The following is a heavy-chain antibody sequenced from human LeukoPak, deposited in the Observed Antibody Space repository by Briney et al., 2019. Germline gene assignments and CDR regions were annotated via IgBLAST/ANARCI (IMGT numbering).Heavy chain of an antibody. Sequence: PGGSLRLSCAASGFTFSSYAMSWVRQAPGKGLEWVSAISGSGGSTYYADSVKGRFTISRDNSKNTLYLQMNSLRVEDTAVYFCAKAPGPIWAPYYFDYWGQGTLATVSS. V-gene: IGHV3-23*01. D-gene: IGHD3-16*01. CDR1: GFTFSSYA. CDR2: ISGSGGST. J-gene: IGHJ4*02. CDR3: AKAPGPIWAPYYFDY.